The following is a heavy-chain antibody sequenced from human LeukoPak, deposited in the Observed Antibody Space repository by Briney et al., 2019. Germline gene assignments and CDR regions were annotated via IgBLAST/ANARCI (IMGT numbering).Heavy chain of an antibody. CDR2: IYHSGST. CDR1: GGSNSTGDYY. D-gene: IGHD3-22*01. J-gene: IGHJ4*02. V-gene: IGHV4-30-4*02. Sequence: PSETLSLTCTVSGGSNSTGDYYWSWIRQSPGKGLEWIGYIYHSGSTYYNPSLQSRVTMSVDTSKNQFSLKLSSVTAADPAVYYCAVGHYYHSSGYLFDSWGQGTLVTVSS. CDR3: AVGHYYHSSGYLFDS.